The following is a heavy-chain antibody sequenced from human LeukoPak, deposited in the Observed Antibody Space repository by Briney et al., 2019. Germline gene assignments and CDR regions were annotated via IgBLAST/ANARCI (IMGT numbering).Heavy chain of an antibody. V-gene: IGHV3-30*02. CDR1: GFTFSSYG. CDR2: IRYDGGQT. CDR3: TRASGLGSTFDS. Sequence: PGGSLRLSCVTSGFTFSSYGMYWLRQPPGKGLQWVAFIRYDGGQTYHADSMKGRFTISRDNSKNTLYLQMNSLRDEDTALYYCTRASGLGSTFDSWGQGTLLTVSS. J-gene: IGHJ4*02. D-gene: IGHD3-10*01.